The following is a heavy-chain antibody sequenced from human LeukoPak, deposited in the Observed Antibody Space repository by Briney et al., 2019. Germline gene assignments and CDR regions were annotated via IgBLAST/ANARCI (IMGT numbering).Heavy chain of an antibody. V-gene: IGHV4-34*01. CDR3: ARGRWLYCSSTSCYHNWFDP. CDR2: INHSGST. Sequence: PSETLSLTCAVYGGSFSGYYWSWLRQPPGKGLEWIGEINHSGSTNYNTSLKSRVTISVDTSKNQFSLKLSSVTAADTAVYYCARGRWLYCSSTSCYHNWFDPWGQGTLVTVSS. CDR1: GGSFSGYY. J-gene: IGHJ5*02. D-gene: IGHD2-2*01.